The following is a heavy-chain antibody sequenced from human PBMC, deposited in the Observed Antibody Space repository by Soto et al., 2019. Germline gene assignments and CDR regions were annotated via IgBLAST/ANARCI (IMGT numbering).Heavy chain of an antibody. CDR2: ISAYNGNT. CDR3: MRAFRASWEIEGNWFDP. V-gene: IGHV1-18*01. D-gene: IGHD1-26*01. CDR1: GFTFTSYG. Sequence: ASVKVSFKASGFTFTSYGISWVRQAPGQRLEWMGWISAYNGNTNYAQKLQGRVTMTTDTSTSTAYMELRSLRSDDTAVYYCMRAFRASWEIEGNWFDPWGQGTLVTVSS. J-gene: IGHJ5*02.